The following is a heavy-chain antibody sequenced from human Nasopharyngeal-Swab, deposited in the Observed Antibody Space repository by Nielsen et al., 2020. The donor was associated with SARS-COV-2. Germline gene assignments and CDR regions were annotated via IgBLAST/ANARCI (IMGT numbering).Heavy chain of an antibody. D-gene: IGHD2-15*01. CDR3: AREAATRPTNWFDP. V-gene: IGHV3-30-3*01. J-gene: IGHJ5*02. CDR2: ISYDGINK. Sequence: VRQAPGKGLEWMAVISYDGINKYYPDSVKGRFTISRDNSKNTLYLQMNSLRAEDTAVYYCAREAATRPTNWFDPWGQGTLVTVSS.